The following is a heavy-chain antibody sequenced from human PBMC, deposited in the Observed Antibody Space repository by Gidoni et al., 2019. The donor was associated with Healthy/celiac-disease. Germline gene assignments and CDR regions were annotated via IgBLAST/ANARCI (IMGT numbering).Heavy chain of an antibody. CDR3: ARPSLDYYDSSGYAY. D-gene: IGHD3-22*01. V-gene: IGHV3-20*04. CDR2: INWNGGST. Sequence: EVQLVESGGGVVRPGGSLRLSCAASGFTFDDYGMSWVRQAPGKGLEVVSGINWNGGSTGYADSGKSRFTISRDNAKNSLYLQMNSLRAEDTALYYCARPSLDYYDSSGYAYWGQGTLVTVSS. J-gene: IGHJ4*02. CDR1: GFTFDDYG.